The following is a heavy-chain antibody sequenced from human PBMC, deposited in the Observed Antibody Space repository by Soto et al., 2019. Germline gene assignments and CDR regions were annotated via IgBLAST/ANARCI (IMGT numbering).Heavy chain of an antibody. J-gene: IGHJ4*02. CDR2: ISYDGSNK. Sequence: GGSLRLSCAASGFTFSSYAMHWVRQAPGKGLEWVAVISYDGSNKYYADSVKGRFTISRDNSKNTLYLQMNSLRAEDTAVYYCARAYSNYVPLLDYWGQGTLVTVSS. CDR1: GFTFSSYA. D-gene: IGHD4-4*01. V-gene: IGHV3-30-3*01. CDR3: ARAYSNYVPLLDY.